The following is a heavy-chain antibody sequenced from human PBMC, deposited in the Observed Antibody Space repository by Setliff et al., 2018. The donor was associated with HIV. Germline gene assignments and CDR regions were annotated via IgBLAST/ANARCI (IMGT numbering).Heavy chain of an antibody. V-gene: IGHV4-39*07. D-gene: IGHD3-16*01. J-gene: IGHJ4*02. Sequence: PSETLSLTCTVSGGSISSGSYYWSWIRQPPGKGLEWIGSIYYSGSTYYNPSLKSRVTISVDTFKSQFSLKLRSVNAADTAVYYCASWGAGSNSGFDYWGRGTLVTVSS. CDR2: IYYSGST. CDR3: ASWGAGSNSGFDY. CDR1: GGSISSGSYY.